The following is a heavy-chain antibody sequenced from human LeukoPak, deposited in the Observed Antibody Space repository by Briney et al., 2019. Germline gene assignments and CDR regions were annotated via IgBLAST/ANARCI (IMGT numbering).Heavy chain of an antibody. D-gene: IGHD2-2*02. CDR3: GRAATPYYYYGMDV. V-gene: IGHV1-3*01. CDR2: INAGNGNT. Sequence: GASVKVSCRASGYTFTSYAMHWVRQAPGQRLEWMGWINAGNGNTKYSQKFQGRVTITRDTSASTAYMELSSLRSEDTAVYYCGRAATPYYYYGMDVWGQGTTVTVSS. CDR1: GYTFTSYA. J-gene: IGHJ6*02.